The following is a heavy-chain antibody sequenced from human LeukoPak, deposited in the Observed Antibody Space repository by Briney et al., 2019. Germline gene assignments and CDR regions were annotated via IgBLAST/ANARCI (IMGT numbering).Heavy chain of an antibody. D-gene: IGHD3-3*01. CDR3: VTGYYEPFDN. CDR1: GASLSSYY. CDR2: ISDTGKT. J-gene: IGHJ4*02. Sequence: SETLSLTCSVSGASLSSYYWGWIRQSPGKRLEWLGYISDTGKTDYNPSLKSRGTLSPDTSKNQFSLRLTSVTAADTAVYYCVTGYYEPFDNWGQGTLVTVSS. V-gene: IGHV4-59*01.